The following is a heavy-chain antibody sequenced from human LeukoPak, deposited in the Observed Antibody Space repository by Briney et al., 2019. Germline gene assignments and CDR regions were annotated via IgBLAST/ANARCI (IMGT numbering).Heavy chain of an antibody. CDR3: ARGPNDYSNYYYGMDV. D-gene: IGHD4-11*01. CDR1: GFTVSSNY. CDR2: IYSGGST. Sequence: GGSLRLSCGASGFTVSSNYMSWVRQAPGKGLEWVSVIYSGGSTYYADSVKGRFTISRDNSKNTLYLQMNSLRAEDTAVYYCARGPNDYSNYYYGMDVWGQGTTVTVSS. J-gene: IGHJ6*02. V-gene: IGHV3-53*01.